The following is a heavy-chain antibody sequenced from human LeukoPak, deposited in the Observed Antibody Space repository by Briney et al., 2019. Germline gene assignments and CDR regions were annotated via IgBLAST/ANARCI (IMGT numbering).Heavy chain of an antibody. CDR3: ASPQRGSNEWNYY. D-gene: IGHD3-3*01. CDR2: IKQDGSEK. CDR1: GFTFSNFW. J-gene: IGHJ4*02. V-gene: IGHV3-7*01. Sequence: PGGSLRLSCAVSGFTFSNFWMSWVRQAPGKGLEWVANIKQDGSEKYYVDSVKGRFTISRDNAKNSLYLQMNGLRAEDTAVYYCASPQRGSNEWNYYWGQGTLVTVSS.